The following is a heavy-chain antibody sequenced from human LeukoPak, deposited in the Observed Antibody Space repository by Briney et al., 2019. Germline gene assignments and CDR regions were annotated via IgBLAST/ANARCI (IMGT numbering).Heavy chain of an antibody. CDR2: INHSGST. CDR3: ARGRRRINWFDP. V-gene: IGHV4-34*01. J-gene: IGHJ5*02. CDR1: GGSFSGYY. Sequence: PSETLSLTCAVYGGSFSGYYWSWIRQPPGKGLEWIGEINHSGSTNYNPSLKSRVTISVDTSKNQFSLKLSSVTAADTAVYSCARGRRRINWFDPWGQGTLVTVSS. D-gene: IGHD6-25*01.